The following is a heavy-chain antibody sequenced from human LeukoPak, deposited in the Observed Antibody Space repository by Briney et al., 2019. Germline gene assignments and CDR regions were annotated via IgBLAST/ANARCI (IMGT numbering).Heavy chain of an antibody. V-gene: IGHV3-23*01. CDR1: GFTFTSYA. CDR3: TKDQSRISDT. CDR2: ISDSGGST. D-gene: IGHD1-26*01. J-gene: IGHJ5*02. Sequence: PGGSLRLSCAASGFTFTSYAMTWVRQAPGMGLEWVSGISDSGGSTFYADSVKGRFTISRDNSKNTLYLQLNSLRADDTAVYYCTKDQSRISDTWGQGTLVTVSS.